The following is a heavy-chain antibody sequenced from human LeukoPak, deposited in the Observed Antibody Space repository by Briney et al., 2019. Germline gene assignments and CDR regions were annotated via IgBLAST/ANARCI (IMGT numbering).Heavy chain of an antibody. CDR2: IYISGST. D-gene: IGHD2-21*01. CDR3: ARAFCVGECFVLHIFFDS. CDR1: GGSISSGSYY. V-gene: IGHV4-61*09. J-gene: IGHJ4*02. Sequence: SETLSLTCTVSGGSISSGSYYWSWIRQPAGKGLEWIGHIYISGSTNYNPSLMSRVTISVDTSKNHFSLNLRSMQASDTAVYYCARAFCVGECFVLHIFFDSWGQGTLVTVSS.